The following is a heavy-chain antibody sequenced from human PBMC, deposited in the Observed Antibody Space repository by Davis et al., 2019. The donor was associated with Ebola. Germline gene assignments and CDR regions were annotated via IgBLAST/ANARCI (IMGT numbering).Heavy chain of an antibody. V-gene: IGHV1-3*01. CDR2: INAGNGNT. J-gene: IGHJ4*02. D-gene: IGHD6-6*01. CDR1: GYTFTSYA. CDR3: ARQLGGGGLDY. Sequence: AASVKVSCKASGYTFTSYAMHWVRQAPGQRLEWMGWINAGNGNTKYSQKFQGRVTMTRDTSTSTVYMELSSLRSEDTAVYYCARQLGGGGLDYWGQGTLVTVSS.